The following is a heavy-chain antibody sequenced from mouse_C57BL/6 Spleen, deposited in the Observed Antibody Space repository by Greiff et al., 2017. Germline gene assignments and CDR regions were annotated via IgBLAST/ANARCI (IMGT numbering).Heavy chain of an antibody. Sequence: EVQLLESGPGLVKPSQSLSLTCSVTGYSITSGYYWNWIRQFPGNKLEWMGYISYDGSNNYNPSLKNRISITRDTSKNQFFLKLNSVTTEDTATYYCARDDWYYGSSYYWGQGTTLTVSS. CDR2: ISYDGSN. V-gene: IGHV3-6*01. J-gene: IGHJ2*01. CDR1: GYSITSGYY. CDR3: ARDDWYYGSSYY. D-gene: IGHD1-1*01.